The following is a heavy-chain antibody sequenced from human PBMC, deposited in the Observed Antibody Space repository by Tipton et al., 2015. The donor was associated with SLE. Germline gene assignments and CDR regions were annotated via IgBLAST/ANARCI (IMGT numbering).Heavy chain of an antibody. V-gene: IGHV4-59*12. CDR2: IYYSGGT. CDR1: GGSISSYY. J-gene: IGHJ6*03. Sequence: TLSLTCTVSGGSISSYYWSWIRQPPGKGQEWIGYIYYSGGTYYNPSLKSRVTISVDTSRNQFSLKLSSVTAADAAVYYCARERGFLGPAYYMDVWGKGTTVTVSS. CDR3: ARERGFLGPAYYMDV. D-gene: IGHD3-3*01.